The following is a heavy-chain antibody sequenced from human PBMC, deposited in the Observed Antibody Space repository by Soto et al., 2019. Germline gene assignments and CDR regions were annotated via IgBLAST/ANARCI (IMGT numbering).Heavy chain of an antibody. CDR2: IYYSGST. D-gene: IGHD6-19*01. J-gene: IGHJ6*02. Sequence: SKTLSLTCTVSGGCIISTSYYWGCLRQPPGRGREWIGSIYYSGSTYYNPSLKSRVSISVDTSKNQFSLKLSSVTAADTAVYYCASQAGFYYYYGMDVWGQGTTVT. CDR3: ASQAGFYYYYGMDV. CDR1: GGCIISTSYY. V-gene: IGHV4-39*01.